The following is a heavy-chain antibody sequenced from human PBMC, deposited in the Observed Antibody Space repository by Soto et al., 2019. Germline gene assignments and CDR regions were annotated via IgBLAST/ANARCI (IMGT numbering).Heavy chain of an antibody. J-gene: IGHJ5*02. CDR3: ARALPNYYDSTGYSALFDH. D-gene: IGHD3-22*01. V-gene: IGHV4-39*07. CDR2: IFYSGST. CDR1: GGSISSSGYY. Sequence: SETLSITCSVSGGSISSSGYYWGWIRQPPGKGLEWIGSIFYSGSTYDNPSLKSRVTISVDTSKNQFSLKLSSVTAADTAVYFCARALPNYYDSTGYSALFDHWGLGTLVTVSS.